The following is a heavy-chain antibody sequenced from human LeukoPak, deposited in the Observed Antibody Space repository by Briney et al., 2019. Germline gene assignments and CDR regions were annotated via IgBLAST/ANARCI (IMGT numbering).Heavy chain of an antibody. V-gene: IGHV3-23*01. Sequence: GGALRLSCAASGFTFSSYGMNWVRQAPGKGLEGVSSISGNGVNTYYADSVKGRFTISRDNSKNTLSLQMNSLRAEDTAVYFCAKVNWNYVAYYYYGMDVWGQGTTVTVSS. D-gene: IGHD1-7*01. CDR3: AKVNWNYVAYYYYGMDV. J-gene: IGHJ6*02. CDR2: ISGNGVNT. CDR1: GFTFSSYG.